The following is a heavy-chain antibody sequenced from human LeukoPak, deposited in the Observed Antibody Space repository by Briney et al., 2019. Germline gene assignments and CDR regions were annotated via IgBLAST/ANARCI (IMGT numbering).Heavy chain of an antibody. CDR3: AKGVAGTPVN. D-gene: IGHD6-19*01. J-gene: IGHJ4*02. CDR1: GFTFSGSA. Sequence: GGSLRLSCAASGFTFSGSAMHWVRQAPGKGLEWVGRIRSKAHNYATVYAASVRGRFTISRHDSNNTAYLQMNSLKTEDTAVYYCAKGVAGTPVNWGQGTLVTVSS. V-gene: IGHV3-73*01. CDR2: IRSKAHNYAT.